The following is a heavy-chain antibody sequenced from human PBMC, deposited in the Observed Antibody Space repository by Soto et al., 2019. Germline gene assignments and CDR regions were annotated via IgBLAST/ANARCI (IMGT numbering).Heavy chain of an antibody. CDR1: GYTFTSYA. CDR3: ASSVTMVRGVIRGDAFDI. D-gene: IGHD3-10*01. J-gene: IGHJ3*02. V-gene: IGHV1-3*01. CDR2: INAGNGNT. Sequence: ASVKVSCKASGYTFTSYAMHWVRQAPGQRLEWMGWINAGNGNTKYSQKFQGRVTITRDTSASTAYMELSSLRSEDTAVYYCASSVTMVRGVIRGDAFDIWGQGTMVTVSS.